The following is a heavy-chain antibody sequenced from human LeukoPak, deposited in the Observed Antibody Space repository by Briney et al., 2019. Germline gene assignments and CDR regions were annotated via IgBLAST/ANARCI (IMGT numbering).Heavy chain of an antibody. CDR1: GSTFSSYW. J-gene: IGHJ4*02. D-gene: IGHD6-19*01. CDR2: IKEDGSEK. V-gene: IGHV3-7*03. CDR3: ARDRGWLVFDY. Sequence: GGSLRLSCAASGSTFSSYWMTWVRPAPGKGLEWVANIKEDGSEKYYVDSVKGRFTISRDNAKNSLYLQMNSLRAEDTAVYYCARDRGWLVFDYWGQGTLVTVSS.